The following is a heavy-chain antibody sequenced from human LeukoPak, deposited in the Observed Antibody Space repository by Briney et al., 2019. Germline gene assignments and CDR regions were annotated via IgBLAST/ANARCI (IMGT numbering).Heavy chain of an antibody. CDR1: GFTFSSYA. V-gene: IGHV3-23*01. Sequence: GGSLRLSCAASGFTFSSYAMSWVRQAPGKGVEWVSAIRGSGGSTYYADSVKGRFTISRDNSKSTLYLQMNSLRAEDTAVYYCAKDSPGVGLGAFDIWGQGTMVTVSS. J-gene: IGHJ3*02. CDR2: IRGSGGST. D-gene: IGHD1-26*01. CDR3: AKDSPGVGLGAFDI.